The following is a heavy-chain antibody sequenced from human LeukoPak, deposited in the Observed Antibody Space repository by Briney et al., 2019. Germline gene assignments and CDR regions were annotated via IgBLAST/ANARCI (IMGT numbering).Heavy chain of an antibody. Sequence: SVKVSCKASGGTFSSYAISWVRQAPGQGLEWMGRIIPIFGIANYAQKFQGRVTITADKSTSTAYMELSSLRSEDTAVYYFARDSGSYFPYYFGYWGQGTLVTVSS. CDR1: GGTFSSYA. CDR2: IIPIFGIA. D-gene: IGHD1-26*01. V-gene: IGHV1-69*10. J-gene: IGHJ4*02. CDR3: ARDSGSYFPYYFGY.